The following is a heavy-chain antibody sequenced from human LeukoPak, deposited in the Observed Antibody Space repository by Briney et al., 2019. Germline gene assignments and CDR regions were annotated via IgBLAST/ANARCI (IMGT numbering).Heavy chain of an antibody. CDR2: INDSEST. CDR1: GGSFSGYY. CDR3: AREDCTSGSCTNFDY. J-gene: IGHJ4*02. V-gene: IGHV4-34*01. D-gene: IGHD2-15*01. Sequence: SETLSLTCAVYGGSFSGYYWSWIRQTPGKGLEWIGEINDSESTNYNPSLKSRATMSVDTSKSQFSLKLSSVTAADTALYYCAREDCTSGSCTNFDYWGQGTLVTVPS.